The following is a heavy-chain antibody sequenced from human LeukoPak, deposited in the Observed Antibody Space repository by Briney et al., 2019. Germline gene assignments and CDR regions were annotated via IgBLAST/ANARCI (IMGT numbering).Heavy chain of an antibody. CDR2: ISAYNGNT. CDR1: GYTFTSYG. V-gene: IGHV1-18*01. J-gene: IGHJ3*02. CDR3: ARGSGKTYYDFWSGYHIDAFDI. D-gene: IGHD3-3*01. Sequence: GASVKVSCKASGYTFTSYGISWVRQAPGQGLEWMGWISAYNGNTNYAQKLQGRVTMTTDTSTSTAYMELRSLRSDDTAVYYCARGSGKTYYDFWSGYHIDAFDIWGQGTMVTVSS.